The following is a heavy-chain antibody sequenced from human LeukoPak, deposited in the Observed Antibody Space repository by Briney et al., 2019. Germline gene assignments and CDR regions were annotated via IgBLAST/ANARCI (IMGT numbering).Heavy chain of an antibody. V-gene: IGHV1-2*02. CDR3: TRESSPEWLLSLDFDY. CDR1: GYTFTGYY. J-gene: IGHJ4*02. CDR2: INPNSGGT. D-gene: IGHD3-3*01. Sequence: ASVKVSCKASGYTFTGYYMHWVRQAPGQGLDWMGWINPNSGGTNYAQKFQGRVTMTRDTSISTAYMELSRLRSDDTAVYYCTRESSPEWLLSLDFDYWGQGTLVTVSS.